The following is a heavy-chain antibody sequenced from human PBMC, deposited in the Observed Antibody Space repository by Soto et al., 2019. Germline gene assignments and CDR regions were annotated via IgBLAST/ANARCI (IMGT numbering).Heavy chain of an antibody. J-gene: IGHJ4*02. D-gene: IGHD3-22*01. CDR2: ISGSGGST. Sequence: GGSLRLSCAASGFTFSSYAMSWVRQAPGKGLEWVSAISGSGGSTYYADSVKGRFTISRDNSKNTLYLQMNSLRAEDTAVYYCAKVRGSTMIVVVITAWYFDYWGQGTLVTVSS. CDR3: AKVRGSTMIVVVITAWYFDY. V-gene: IGHV3-23*01. CDR1: GFTFSSYA.